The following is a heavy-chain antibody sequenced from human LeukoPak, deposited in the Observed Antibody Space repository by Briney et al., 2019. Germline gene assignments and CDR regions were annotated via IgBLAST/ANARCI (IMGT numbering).Heavy chain of an antibody. D-gene: IGHD3-22*01. CDR3: ARGLDYYDSSGPGWMDV. V-gene: IGHV6-1*01. CDR1: GDSISSTSAV. Sequence: SQTLSLTCAISGDSISSTSAVWNWIRQSPSRGLEWLGRTYYRSKWSSNYAVFVESRITINPDTSKNQFSLQLSSVTPDDTAVYYCARGLDYYDSSGPGWMDVWGQGTTVTVSS. CDR2: TYYRSKWSS. J-gene: IGHJ6*02.